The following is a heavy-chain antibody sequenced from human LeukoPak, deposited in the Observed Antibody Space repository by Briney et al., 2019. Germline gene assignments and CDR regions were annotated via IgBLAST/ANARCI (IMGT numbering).Heavy chain of an antibody. CDR1: GFTFSSYA. CDR2: ISYDGSNK. J-gene: IGHJ4*02. D-gene: IGHD3-3*02. Sequence: PGGSLRLSCAASGFTFSSYAMHWVRQAPGKGLEWVAVISYDGSNKYYADSVKGRFTISRDNSKNTLYLQMNSLRAEDTAVYYCERVTTANHLAPRGYFDYWGQGTLVTVSS. CDR3: ERVTTANHLAPRGYFDY. V-gene: IGHV3-30-3*01.